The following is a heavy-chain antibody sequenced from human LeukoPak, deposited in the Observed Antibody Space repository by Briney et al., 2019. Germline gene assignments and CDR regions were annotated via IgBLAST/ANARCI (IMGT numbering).Heavy chain of an antibody. Sequence: ASVNVSCKTSRYNFSKYFMHWVRQAPPQGLEWMGIINPSGGGTTYAQKPQGRVTMTRDTSTSTVYMELSSLRFEDTAVFYCARGTVFGVDYYEYFYIDVWGKGTTVTVSS. CDR3: ARGTVFGVDYYEYFYIDV. D-gene: IGHD3-3*01. V-gene: IGHV1-46*03. CDR2: INPSGGGT. CDR1: RYNFSKYF. J-gene: IGHJ6*03.